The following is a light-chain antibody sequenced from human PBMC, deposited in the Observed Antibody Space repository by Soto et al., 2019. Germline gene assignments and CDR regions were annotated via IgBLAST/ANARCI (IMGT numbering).Light chain of an antibody. CDR1: QSISSW. Sequence: DIQMTQSPSTLSASVGDRVNITCRASQSISSWLAWYQRKPGKAPKLLIYEASSLESGVPSRFSGSGSGTEFTLTISCLQPDDFATYYCQQYSSYWTFGQGTKVEIK. CDR3: QQYSSYWT. CDR2: EAS. J-gene: IGKJ1*01. V-gene: IGKV1-5*03.